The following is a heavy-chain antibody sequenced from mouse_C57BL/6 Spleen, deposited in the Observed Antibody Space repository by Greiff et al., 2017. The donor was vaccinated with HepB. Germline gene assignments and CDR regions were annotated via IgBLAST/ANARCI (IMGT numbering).Heavy chain of an antibody. D-gene: IGHD1-1*01. Sequence: VQLQQSGPGLVAPSQSLSITCTVSGFSLTSYGVHWVRQPPGKGLEWLVVIWSDGSTTYNSALKSRLSISKDNSKSQVFLKMNSLQTDDTAMYYCARQGTTVVGPYFDVWGTGTTVTVSS. CDR3: ARQGTTVVGPYFDV. CDR2: IWSDGST. V-gene: IGHV2-6-1*01. CDR1: GFSLTSYG. J-gene: IGHJ1*03.